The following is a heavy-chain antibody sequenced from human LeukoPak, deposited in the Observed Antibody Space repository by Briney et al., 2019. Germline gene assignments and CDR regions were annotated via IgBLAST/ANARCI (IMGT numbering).Heavy chain of an antibody. CDR3: ASTMVRGVDPIALGAFDI. V-gene: IGHV4-59*01. Sequence: SETLSFTCTVSGGSISSNYWSWIRQPPGQGLEWFGYLYYSGSSNYNPSLKSRVTISVDTSKNQFSLKLSSVTAADTAVYYSASTMVRGVDPIALGAFDIWGQGTMVTVSS. J-gene: IGHJ3*02. CDR2: LYYSGSS. D-gene: IGHD3-10*01. CDR1: GGSISSNY.